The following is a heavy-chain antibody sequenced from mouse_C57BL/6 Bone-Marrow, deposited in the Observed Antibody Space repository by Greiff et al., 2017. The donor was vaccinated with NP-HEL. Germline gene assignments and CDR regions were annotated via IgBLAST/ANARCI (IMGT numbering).Heavy chain of an antibody. CDR2: IYPGGGYT. CDR1: GYTFTNYW. CDR3: ERRPRRDYAMDY. V-gene: IGHV1-63*01. J-gene: IGHJ4*01. Sequence: VQLQQSGAELVRPGTSVKMSCKASGYTFTNYWIGWAKQRPGHGLEWIGDIYPGGGYTNYNEKFKGKATLTADKSSSTAYMQFSILTSEDSAIYYCERRPRRDYAMDYWGQGTSVTVSS.